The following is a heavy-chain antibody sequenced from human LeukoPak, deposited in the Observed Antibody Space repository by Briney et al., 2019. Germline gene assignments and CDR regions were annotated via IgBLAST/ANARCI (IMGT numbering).Heavy chain of an antibody. J-gene: IGHJ5*02. Sequence: ASVEVSCKASGYTFTSYGISWVRQAPGQGLEWMGWISAYNGNTNYAQKLQGRVTMTTDTSTSTAYMELRSLRSDDTAVYYCARAYCSSTSCYQVDPWGQGTLATVSS. CDR2: ISAYNGNT. V-gene: IGHV1-18*01. CDR3: ARAYCSSTSCYQVDP. D-gene: IGHD2-2*01. CDR1: GYTFTSYG.